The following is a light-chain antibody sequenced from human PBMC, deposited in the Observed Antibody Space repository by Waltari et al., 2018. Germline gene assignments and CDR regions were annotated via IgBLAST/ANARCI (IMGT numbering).Light chain of an antibody. CDR3: AAWDDGLRGPA. V-gene: IGLV1-47*01. J-gene: IGLJ2*01. Sequence: QSVLTQSPSVSETPGQKLTISCSGSRSNIGSNFVNWYQQVPGTAPKLLIYENSQRPTGVPDRFSASKSGTSASLAISGLQSQDEADYYCAAWDDGLRGPAFGGGTKVTVL. CDR1: RSNIGSNF. CDR2: ENS.